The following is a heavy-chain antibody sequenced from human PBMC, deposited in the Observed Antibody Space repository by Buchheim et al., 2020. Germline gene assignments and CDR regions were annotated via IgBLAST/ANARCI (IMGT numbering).Heavy chain of an antibody. J-gene: IGHJ6*02. V-gene: IGHV3-23*01. CDR1: GFTFRSYA. D-gene: IGHD3-3*01. CDR2: ISGSDGST. Sequence: QLLESGGGLVQPGGSLRLSCAASGFTFRSYAMSWVRQAPGKGLEWVSTISGSDGSTFYADSVKGLFTISRDHSKNTLYLQMNSLRAEDTAVYYCAKDSPPNYDFWSGIKYGMDVWGQGTT. CDR3: AKDSPPNYDFWSGIKYGMDV.